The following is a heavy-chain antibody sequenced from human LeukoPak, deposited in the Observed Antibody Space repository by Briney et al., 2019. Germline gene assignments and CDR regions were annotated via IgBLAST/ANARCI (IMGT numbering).Heavy chain of an antibody. CDR3: ARVPPWANWFDP. J-gene: IGHJ5*02. CDR1: GGSFSGYY. CDR2: INHSGST. D-gene: IGHD7-27*01. V-gene: IGHV4-34*01. Sequence: SETLSLTCAVYGGSFSGYYWSWIRQPPGEGLEWIGEINHSGSTNYNPSLKSRVTISVDTSKNQFSLKLSSVTAADTAVYYCARVPPWANWFDPWGQGTLVTVSS.